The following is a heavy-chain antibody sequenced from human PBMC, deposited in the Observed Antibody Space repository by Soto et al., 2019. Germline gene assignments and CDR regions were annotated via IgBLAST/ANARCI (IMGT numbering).Heavy chain of an antibody. Sequence: GASLRLSCIASGFTFGDYAMSWFRQAPGKGLEWVGFIRSKAYGGTTEYAASVKGRFTISRDDSKSIAYLQMNSLKTEDTAVYYCTREAPYSSSPYYYYYGMDVWGQGTTVTVSS. D-gene: IGHD6-6*01. CDR2: IRSKAYGGTT. CDR3: TREAPYSSSPYYYYYGMDV. J-gene: IGHJ6*02. CDR1: GFTFGDYA. V-gene: IGHV3-49*03.